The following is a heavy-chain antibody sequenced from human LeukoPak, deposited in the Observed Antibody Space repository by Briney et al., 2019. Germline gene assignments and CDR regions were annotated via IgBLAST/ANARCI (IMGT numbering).Heavy chain of an antibody. V-gene: IGHV1-18*01. Sequence: GASVKVSCKASGYTFISYGISWLRQAPGQGLEWMGWISAYNGNTNYAQKLQGRVTMTTDTSTSTAYMELRSLRSDDTAVYYCARDPIHRDDYNAEWGQGVLVSVSS. D-gene: IGHD5-24*01. J-gene: IGHJ4*02. CDR2: ISAYNGNT. CDR3: ARDPIHRDDYNAE. CDR1: GYTFISYG.